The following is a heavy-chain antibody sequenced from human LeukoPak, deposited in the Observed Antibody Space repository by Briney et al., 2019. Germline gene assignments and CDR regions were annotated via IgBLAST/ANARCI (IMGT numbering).Heavy chain of an antibody. Sequence: GGSLRLSCAASGFTFSSYGMHWVRQAPGKGLEWVAFIRYDGSNKYYVDSVKGRFTISRDNSKNTLYLQMNSLRAEDTAVYYCARLLKVGFGEFDDNWFDPWGQGTLVTVSS. V-gene: IGHV3-30*02. CDR2: IRYDGSNK. CDR3: ARLLKVGFGEFDDNWFDP. D-gene: IGHD3-10*01. CDR1: GFTFSSYG. J-gene: IGHJ5*02.